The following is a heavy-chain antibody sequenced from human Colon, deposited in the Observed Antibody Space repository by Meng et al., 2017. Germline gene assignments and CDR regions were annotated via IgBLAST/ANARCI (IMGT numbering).Heavy chain of an antibody. Sequence: QVPLEGAGPGLVSPSETLFLTCTVSGASVSSDSHYWSWIRQSPGKGLEWIGYIYYTGNTNYNPSLASRVSMSLDTSKNHFSLHLTSVTAADTAIYYCARVNGDFDEAWFDPWGQGTLVTVSS. V-gene: IGHV4-61*03. CDR2: IYYTGNT. D-gene: IGHD4-17*01. J-gene: IGHJ5*02. CDR1: GASVSSDSHY. CDR3: ARVNGDFDEAWFDP.